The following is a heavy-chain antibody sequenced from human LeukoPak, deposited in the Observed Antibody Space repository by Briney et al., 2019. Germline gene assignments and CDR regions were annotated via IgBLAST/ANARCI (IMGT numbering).Heavy chain of an antibody. Sequence: SETLSLTCAVYGGSFSGYYWSWIRQLPGKGLEWIGEINHSGSTNYNPSLKSRVTISVDTSKNQFSLKLSSVTAADTAVYYCARGRPGIVVVIDYWGQGTLVTVSS. V-gene: IGHV4-34*01. CDR2: INHSGST. J-gene: IGHJ4*02. CDR3: ARGRPGIVVVIDY. D-gene: IGHD3-22*01. CDR1: GGSFSGYY.